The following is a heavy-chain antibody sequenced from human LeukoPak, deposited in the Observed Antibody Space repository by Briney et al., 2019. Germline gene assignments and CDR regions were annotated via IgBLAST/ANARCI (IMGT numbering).Heavy chain of an antibody. J-gene: IGHJ5*02. Sequence: SETLSLTCTVSGGSISSYYWSWIRQPPGKGLEWIGYIYYSGSTNYNPSLKSRVTISVDTSKNQFSLKLSSVTAAATAVYYCARDQLDWFDPWGQGTLVTVSS. CDR2: IYYSGST. D-gene: IGHD5-24*01. V-gene: IGHV4-59*01. CDR3: ARDQLDWFDP. CDR1: GGSISSYY.